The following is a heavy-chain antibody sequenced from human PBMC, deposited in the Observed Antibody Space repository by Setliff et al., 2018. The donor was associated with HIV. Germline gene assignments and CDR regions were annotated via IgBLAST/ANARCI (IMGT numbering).Heavy chain of an antibody. D-gene: IGHD2-21*01. Sequence: ASVKVSCKASGYTFTSHGISWVRQAPGQGLEWMGWIRADNGNTHHAQKFQGRVTFTTDESTSTAYMELSSLTSDDTAVYYCARGEGRDGYNLYYYYMDVWGKGTTVTVSS. V-gene: IGHV1-18*01. CDR1: GYTFTSHG. CDR3: ARGEGRDGYNLYYYYMDV. CDR2: IRADNGNT. J-gene: IGHJ6*03.